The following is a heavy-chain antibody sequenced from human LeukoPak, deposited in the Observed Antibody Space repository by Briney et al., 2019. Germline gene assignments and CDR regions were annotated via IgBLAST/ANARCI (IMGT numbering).Heavy chain of an antibody. V-gene: IGHV3-23*01. CDR2: ISGSGGST. D-gene: IGHD7-27*01. Sequence: GGSLRLSCAASGFTFSSYAMSWVRQAPGKGLEWVSAISGSGGSTYYADSVKGRFTISRDNSKNTLYLQMNSLRAEGTAVYYCAKGQTGEGYFDYWGQGTLVTVSS. J-gene: IGHJ4*02. CDR3: AKGQTGEGYFDY. CDR1: GFTFSSYA.